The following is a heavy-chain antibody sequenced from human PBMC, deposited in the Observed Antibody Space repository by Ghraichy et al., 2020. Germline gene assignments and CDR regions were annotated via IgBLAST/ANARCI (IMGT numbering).Heavy chain of an antibody. CDR2: IYHSGST. CDR3: ARRGYGDYVNYYYYGMDV. D-gene: IGHD4-17*01. CDR1: GGSISSSNW. Sequence: SETLSLTCAVSGGSISSSNWWSWVRQPPGKGLQWIGEIYHSGSTNYNPSLKSRVTISVDKSKNQFSLKLSSVTAADTAVYYCARRGYGDYVNYYYYGMDVWGQGTTVTVSS. J-gene: IGHJ6*02. V-gene: IGHV4-4*02.